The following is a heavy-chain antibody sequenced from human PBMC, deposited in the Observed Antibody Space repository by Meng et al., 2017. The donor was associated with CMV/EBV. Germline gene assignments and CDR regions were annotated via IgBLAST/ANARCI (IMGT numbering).Heavy chain of an antibody. V-gene: IGHV3-53*01. J-gene: IGHJ6*02. Sequence: GGSLRLSCAASGFTVSSNYMSWVRQAPGKGLEWVSVIYSGGTTYYADSVKGRFTISRDNSKNTQYLQMNSLRAEDTAVYYCAGDYRITIGPFYYYYGMDVWGQGTTVTVSS. CDR2: IYSGGTT. CDR1: GFTVSSNY. CDR3: AGDYRITIGPFYYYYGMDV. D-gene: IGHD3-9*01.